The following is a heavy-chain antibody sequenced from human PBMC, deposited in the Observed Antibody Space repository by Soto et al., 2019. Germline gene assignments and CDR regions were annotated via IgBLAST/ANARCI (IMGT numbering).Heavy chain of an antibody. CDR2: ISAYNGNT. D-gene: IGHD1-20*01. V-gene: IGHV1-18*01. CDR3: ARDDPVYNWNRRFDP. J-gene: IGHJ5*02. Sequence: ASVTVSCKASGYTFTSYGISWVRQAPGQGLEWMGWISAYNGNTNYAQELQGRVTMTTDTSTSTAYMELRSLRSDDTAVYYCARDDPVYNWNRRFDPWGQGKLVTVSA. CDR1: GYTFTSYG.